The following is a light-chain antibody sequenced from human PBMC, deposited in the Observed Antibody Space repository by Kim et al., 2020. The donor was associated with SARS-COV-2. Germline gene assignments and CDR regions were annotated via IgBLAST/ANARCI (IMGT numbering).Light chain of an antibody. V-gene: IGLV3-19*01. J-gene: IGLJ1*01. CDR3: NSRDSTGKRWV. Sequence: SSELTQDPAVSVALGQTVKITCQGDSLRSYYASWYQQKPGQAPILVIYGRNNRPSGIPDRFSGSSSVNTASLTITGAQPEDEADYYCNSRDSTGKRWVFG. CDR1: SLRSYY. CDR2: GRN.